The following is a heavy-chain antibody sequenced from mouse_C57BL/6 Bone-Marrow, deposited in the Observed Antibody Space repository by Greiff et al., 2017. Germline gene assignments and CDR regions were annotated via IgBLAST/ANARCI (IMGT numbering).Heavy chain of an antibody. Sequence: EVQLQQSGPGLAKPSQTLSLTCSVTCYPITSDYWNWIRKFPGNKIEYMGYISYSGSTYYNPSLKSRIFLTRDTSKNQYYRQLNSVTTEDTATYYCASGVYYGSSYWYFDVWGTETTVTVSS. CDR1: CYPITSDY. V-gene: IGHV3-8*01. D-gene: IGHD1-1*01. J-gene: IGHJ1*03. CDR2: ISYSGST. CDR3: ASGVYYGSSYWYFDV.